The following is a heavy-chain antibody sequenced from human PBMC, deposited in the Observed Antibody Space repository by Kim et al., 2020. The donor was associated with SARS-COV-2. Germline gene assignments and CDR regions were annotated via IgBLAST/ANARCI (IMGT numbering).Heavy chain of an antibody. V-gene: IGHV3-33*01. J-gene: IGHJ6*02. CDR3: AREHGYKYFDMVRGVIYGMDV. Sequence: GGSLRLSCAASGFTFSSYGMHWVRQAPGKGLEWVAVIWYDGSNKYYADSVKGRFTISRDNSKNTLYLQMNSLRAEDTAVYYCAREHGYKYFDMVRGVIYGMDVWGQGTTVTVSS. D-gene: IGHD3-10*01. CDR2: IWYDGSNK. CDR1: GFTFSSYG.